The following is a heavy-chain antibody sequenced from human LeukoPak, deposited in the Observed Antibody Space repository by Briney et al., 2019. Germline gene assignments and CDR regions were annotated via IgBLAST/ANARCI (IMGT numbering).Heavy chain of an antibody. Sequence: ASVKVSCKASGYTFTSYDINWVRQATGQGLEWMGWMNPNSGNTGYAQKFQGRVTITRNTSISTAYMELSSLRSEDTAVYYCARGPHCSSTSCYADAFDIWGQGTMVTVSS. V-gene: IGHV1-8*03. J-gene: IGHJ3*02. CDR3: ARGPHCSSTSCYADAFDI. CDR2: MNPNSGNT. D-gene: IGHD2-2*01. CDR1: GYTFTSYD.